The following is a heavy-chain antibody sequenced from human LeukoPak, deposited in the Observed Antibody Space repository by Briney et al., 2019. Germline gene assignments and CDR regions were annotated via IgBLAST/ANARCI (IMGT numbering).Heavy chain of an antibody. D-gene: IGHD2-8*01. J-gene: IGHJ6*03. CDR1: GFTFNSYS. CDR3: AKDRCSNGVGCYYYYMDV. V-gene: IGHV3-48*01. Sequence: GGSLRLSCAASGFTFNSYSMNWVRQAPGKGLEWVSYISSSSSTIYYADSVKGRFTISRDNAKNSLYLQMNSLRAEDTAVYYCAKDRCSNGVGCYYYYMDVWGKGTTVTISS. CDR2: ISSSSSTI.